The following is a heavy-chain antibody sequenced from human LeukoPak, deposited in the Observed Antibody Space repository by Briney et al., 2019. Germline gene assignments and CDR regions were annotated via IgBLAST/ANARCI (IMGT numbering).Heavy chain of an antibody. CDR1: GYTFTRYY. D-gene: IGHD2-2*01. J-gene: IGHJ5*02. Sequence: ASVKVSCKASGYTFTRYYMHWVRQAPGQGLEWMGWINPNSGGTNYAQKFQGRVTMTRDTSISTAYMELSRLRSDDTAVYYCAREGDIVVVPAALESNWFDPWGQGTLVTVSS. CDR3: AREGDIVVVPAALESNWFDP. CDR2: INPNSGGT. V-gene: IGHV1-2*02.